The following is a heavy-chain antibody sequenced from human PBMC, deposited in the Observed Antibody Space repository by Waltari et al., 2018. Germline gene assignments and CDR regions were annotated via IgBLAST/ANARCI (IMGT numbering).Heavy chain of an antibody. CDR1: GFTFSSYA. CDR2: IRGSGGST. V-gene: IGHV3-23*01. Sequence: EVQLLESGGGLVQPGGSLRLSCAASGFTFSSYAMSWVRQAPGKGMEWVSAIRGSGGSTYYADSVKGRFTISRDNSKNTLYLQMNSLRAEDTAVYYCAKDGAFYCGGDCYYFDYWGQGTLVTVSS. J-gene: IGHJ4*02. D-gene: IGHD2-21*02. CDR3: AKDGAFYCGGDCYYFDY.